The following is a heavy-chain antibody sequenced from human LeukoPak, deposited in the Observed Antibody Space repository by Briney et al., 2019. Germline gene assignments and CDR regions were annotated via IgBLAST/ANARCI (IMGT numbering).Heavy chain of an antibody. Sequence: SETLSLTCTVSGVSISSSIYYWGWIRQPPGKGLEWIGSIYYSGSTYYNPSLKSRVSISVDTSKNQFSLKLSSVTAADTAVYYCAREGVAAAPSYWGQGTLVTVSS. CDR1: GVSISSSIYY. D-gene: IGHD6-13*01. V-gene: IGHV4-39*02. CDR3: AREGVAAAPSY. J-gene: IGHJ4*02. CDR2: IYYSGST.